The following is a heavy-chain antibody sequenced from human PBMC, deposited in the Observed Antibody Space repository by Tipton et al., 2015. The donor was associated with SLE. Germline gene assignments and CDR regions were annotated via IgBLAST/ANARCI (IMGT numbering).Heavy chain of an antibody. CDR2: IFYSGTT. V-gene: IGHV4-34*11. Sequence: TLSLTCAVYGGSFSGYYWSWIRQPPGKGLEWIGYIFYSGTTNYNPSLKSRVTMSVDTSKNQFSLKLSSLTAADTAVYYCAREDIVVVPAALRHNWFDPWGQGTLVTVSS. D-gene: IGHD2-2*01. CDR3: AREDIVVVPAALRHNWFDP. J-gene: IGHJ5*02. CDR1: GGSFSGYY.